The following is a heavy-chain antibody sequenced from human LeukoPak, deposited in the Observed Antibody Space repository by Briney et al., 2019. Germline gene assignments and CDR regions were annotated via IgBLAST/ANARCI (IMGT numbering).Heavy chain of an antibody. Sequence: GASVKVSCKASGYTFTGYYFHWVRQAPGQGLELMGWINPNSGGTNYAQRFQGRVTMTRDTSISTGYMELTRLRSDDTAVYYCARGGPIAVAGRQNDYWGQGTLVTVSS. D-gene: IGHD6-19*01. CDR2: INPNSGGT. CDR1: GYTFTGYY. V-gene: IGHV1-2*02. J-gene: IGHJ4*02. CDR3: ARGGPIAVAGRQNDY.